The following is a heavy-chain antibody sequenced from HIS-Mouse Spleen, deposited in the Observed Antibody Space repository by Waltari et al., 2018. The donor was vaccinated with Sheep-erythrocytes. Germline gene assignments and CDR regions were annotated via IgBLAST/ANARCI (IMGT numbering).Heavy chain of an antibody. J-gene: IGHJ5*02. CDR3: AKVGATGWFDP. V-gene: IGHV3-30*18. Sequence: QVQLVESGGGVVQPGRSLRLSGAASGFPFRSYGMHWVRQAPGKGLEWVAVISYDGSNKYYADSVKGRFTISRDNSKNTLYLQMNSLRAEDTAVYYCAKVGATGWFDPWGQGTLVTVSS. CDR1: GFPFRSYG. CDR2: ISYDGSNK. D-gene: IGHD1-26*01.